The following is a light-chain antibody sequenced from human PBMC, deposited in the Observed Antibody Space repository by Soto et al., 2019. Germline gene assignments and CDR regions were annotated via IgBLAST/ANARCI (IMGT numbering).Light chain of an antibody. CDR1: QDIGSW. Sequence: DIQMAQSPSSVSASVGDRVTISCRASQDIGSWLAWFQQKPGQAPKLLIYAASSLQSGVPSRFSGSGSGTDFTLTISSLQPEEFATYYCQQAHSFPLTFGPGTKVDVK. CDR2: AAS. CDR3: QQAHSFPLT. J-gene: IGKJ3*01. V-gene: IGKV1-12*01.